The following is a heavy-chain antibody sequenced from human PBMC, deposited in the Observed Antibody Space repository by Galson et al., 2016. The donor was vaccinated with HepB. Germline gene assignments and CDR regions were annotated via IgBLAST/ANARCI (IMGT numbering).Heavy chain of an antibody. CDR2: IRSKAYGGTT. Sequence: SLRLSCAASGFTFDDYAMTWFRQAPGQGLEWVGMIRSKAYGGTTEYAAFVKGTFSISRDDSKSIAYLQMNSLKTEDTAVYYCTRGGADGKAFDLWGQGTMVSVS. J-gene: IGHJ3*01. D-gene: IGHD4-23*01. V-gene: IGHV3-49*03. CDR3: TRGGADGKAFDL. CDR1: GFTFDDYA.